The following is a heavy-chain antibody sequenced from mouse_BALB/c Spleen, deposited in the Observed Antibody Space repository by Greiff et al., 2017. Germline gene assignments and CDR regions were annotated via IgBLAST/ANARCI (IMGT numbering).Heavy chain of an antibody. CDR3: ARHGGYYSYAMDY. Sequence: EVHLVESGGGLVQPGGSLKLSCAASGFTFSSYTMSWVRQTPEKRLEWVAYISNGGGSTYYPDTVKGRFTISRDNAKNTLYLQMSSLKSEDTAMYYCARHGGYYSYAMDYWGQGTSVTVSS. D-gene: IGHD2-3*01. CDR2: ISNGGGST. V-gene: IGHV5-12-2*01. CDR1: GFTFSSYT. J-gene: IGHJ4*01.